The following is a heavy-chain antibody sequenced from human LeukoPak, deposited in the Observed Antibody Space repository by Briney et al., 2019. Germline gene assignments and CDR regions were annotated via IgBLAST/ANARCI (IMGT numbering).Heavy chain of an antibody. J-gene: IGHJ5*02. V-gene: IGHV4-61*02. CDR2: IYSSGST. CDR1: GGSISSGNYY. D-gene: IGHD1-26*01. Sequence: LSLTCTVSGGSISSGNYYWTWIRQPAGKGLEWIGRIYSSGSTNYNPSLKSRVTISVDRSNNQFSLKLSSVTAADTAVYYCARAVGSSESNWFDPWGQGTLATVSS. CDR3: ARAVGSSESNWFDP.